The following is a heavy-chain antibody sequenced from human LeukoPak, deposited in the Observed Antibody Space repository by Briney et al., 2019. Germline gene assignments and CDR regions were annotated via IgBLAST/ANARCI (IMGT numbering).Heavy chain of an antibody. CDR1: GFTFSFSA. CDR2: ISDDGSSK. J-gene: IGHJ4*02. D-gene: IGHD6-13*01. CDR3: ARDSSSWYGY. Sequence: PGRSLRLSCAASGFTFSFSAMHWVRQAPGKGLEWLAVISDDGSSKYHADSVKGRFSISRDNSQNTLYLQMNSLRPEDTAVYYCARDSSSWYGYWGRGTLVTVSS. V-gene: IGHV3-30*04.